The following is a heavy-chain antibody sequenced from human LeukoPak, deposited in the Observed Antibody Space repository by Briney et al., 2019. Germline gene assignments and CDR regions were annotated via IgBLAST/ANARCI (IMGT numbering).Heavy chain of an antibody. J-gene: IGHJ4*02. D-gene: IGHD5-18*01. CDR3: AKVDPRGYSYGFDY. CDR2: ISGSGVST. V-gene: IGHV3-23*01. Sequence: GGSLRLSCAASGFTFSSYAMSWVRQAPGRGLEWVSAISGSGVSTYHADSVKGRFIISRDNSKNTLFLQMNSLRAEDTAVYYCAKVDPRGYSYGFDYWGQGTLVTVSS. CDR1: GFTFSSYA.